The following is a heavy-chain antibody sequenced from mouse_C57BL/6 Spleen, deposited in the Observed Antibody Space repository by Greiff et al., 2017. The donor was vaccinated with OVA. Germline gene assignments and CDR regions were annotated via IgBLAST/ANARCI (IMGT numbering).Heavy chain of an antibody. CDR2: IWSGGST. J-gene: IGHJ4*01. Sequence: QVQLQQSGPGLVQPSQSLSITCTVSGFSLTSYGVHWVRQSPGKGLEWLGVIWSGGSTDYNAAFISRLSISKDNSKSQVFFKMNSLQADDTAIDYCARKGLFYAMDYWGQGTSVTVSS. CDR3: ARKGLFYAMDY. V-gene: IGHV2-2*01. CDR1: GFSLTSYG. D-gene: IGHD1-1*02.